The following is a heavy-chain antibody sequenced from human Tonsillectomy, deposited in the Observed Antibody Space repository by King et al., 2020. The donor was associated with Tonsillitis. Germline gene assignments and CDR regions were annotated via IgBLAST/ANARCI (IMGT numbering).Heavy chain of an antibody. CDR2: ISPSTGAT. CDR3: ARVGGNSSSCYYFEY. CDR1: GYTFTGYY. J-gene: IGHJ4*02. V-gene: IGHV1-2*02. Sequence: VQLVESGAEVEKPGASVKVSCKASGYTFTGYYLHWVRQAPGQGLEWMGWISPSTGATNYARQFQGRVTMTRHTSISTAYMELSRLTSDDTAIYYCARVGGNSSSCYYFEYWGQGTLVTVSS. D-gene: IGHD6-13*01.